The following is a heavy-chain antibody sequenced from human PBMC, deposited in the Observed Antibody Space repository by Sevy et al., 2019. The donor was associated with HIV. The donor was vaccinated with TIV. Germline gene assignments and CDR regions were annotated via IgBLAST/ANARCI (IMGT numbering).Heavy chain of an antibody. V-gene: IGHV1-18*01. CDR1: GYTFTSYG. CDR2: ISAYNGNT. J-gene: IGHJ6*02. CDR3: ARGCYWSDYFCYYYGMDV. Sequence: ASVKVSCKASGYTFTSYGISWVRQAPGQGLEWMGWISAYNGNTNYAQKLQGRVTMTTDTSTSTAYTELRSLRSDDTAVYYCARGCYWSDYFCYYYGMDVWGQGTTVTVSS. D-gene: IGHD3-10*01.